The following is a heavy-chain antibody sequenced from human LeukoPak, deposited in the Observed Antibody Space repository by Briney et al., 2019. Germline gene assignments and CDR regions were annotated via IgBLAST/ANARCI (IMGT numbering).Heavy chain of an antibody. CDR3: ARGRYSSSSDYYFDY. Sequence: SETLSLTCTVSGGSISSGGYYWSWIRQHPGKGLEWIGYIYYSGSTYYNPSLKSRVTISVDRSKNQFSLKLSSVTAADTAVYYCARGRYSSSSDYYFDYWGQGTLVTVSS. J-gene: IGHJ4*02. CDR2: IYYSGST. CDR1: GGSISSGGYY. D-gene: IGHD6-6*01. V-gene: IGHV4-31*03.